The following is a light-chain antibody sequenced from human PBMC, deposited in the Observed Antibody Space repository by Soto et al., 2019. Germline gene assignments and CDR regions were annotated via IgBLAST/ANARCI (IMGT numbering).Light chain of an antibody. CDR3: QQRSNWPPRIT. V-gene: IGKV3-11*01. CDR2: DAS. J-gene: IGKJ5*01. Sequence: EIVLTQSPGTLPLSSGGRATHSCGASVKVLRNYLAWYQQRPGQAPRLLIYDASNRATRIPARFSGSGSGTAFTLTISSLEPEDFAVYYCQQRSNWPPRITFGQGTRLEIK. CDR1: VKVLRNY.